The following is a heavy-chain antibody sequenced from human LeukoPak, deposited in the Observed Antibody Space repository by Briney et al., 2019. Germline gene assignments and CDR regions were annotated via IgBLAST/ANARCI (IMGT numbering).Heavy chain of an antibody. V-gene: IGHV5-51*01. Sequence: GESLKISCKGSGYSFTSYWIGWVRQMSGKGLEWMGIIYPGDSDTRYSPSFQGQVTISADKSISTAYLQWSSLKASDTAMYYCAITYYYDSSGRRSFDYWGQGTLVTVSS. D-gene: IGHD3-22*01. CDR2: IYPGDSDT. CDR1: GYSFTSYW. CDR3: AITYYYDSSGRRSFDY. J-gene: IGHJ4*02.